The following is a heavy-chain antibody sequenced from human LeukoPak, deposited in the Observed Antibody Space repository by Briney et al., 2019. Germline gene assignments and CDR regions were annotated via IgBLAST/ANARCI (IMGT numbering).Heavy chain of an antibody. J-gene: IGHJ4*02. Sequence: SETLSLTCTVSGGSISSSSYYWGWIRQPPGKGLEWIGSIYYSGSTYYNPSLKSRVTISVDTSKNQFSLKLSSVTAADTAVYYCAKGSGYSYGWVDYWGQGTLVTVSS. D-gene: IGHD5-18*01. CDR1: GGSISSSSYY. CDR3: AKGSGYSYGWVDY. V-gene: IGHV4-39*07. CDR2: IYYSGST.